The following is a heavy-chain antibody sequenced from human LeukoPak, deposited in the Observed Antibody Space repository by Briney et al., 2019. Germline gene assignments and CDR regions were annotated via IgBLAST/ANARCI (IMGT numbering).Heavy chain of an antibody. CDR3: ARVGFSYGSGSYYPFDY. CDR1: EFTFSSYH. Sequence: GGSLRLSCAASEFTFSSYHMDWVRQAPGKGLEWVSAISSSSYIYYADSVKGRFTISRDNAKNSLYLQMNSLRAEDTAVYYCARVGFSYGSGSYYPFDYWGQGTLVTVSS. CDR2: ISSSSYI. D-gene: IGHD3-10*01. V-gene: IGHV3-21*01. J-gene: IGHJ4*02.